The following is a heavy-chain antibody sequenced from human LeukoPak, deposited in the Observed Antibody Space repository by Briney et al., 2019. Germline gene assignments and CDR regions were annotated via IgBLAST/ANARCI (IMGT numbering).Heavy chain of an antibody. Sequence: NPSETLSLTCSVSGGSIITSSYYWGWIRQSPEKGLEWIGSIYYTGGTHYSPSLKSRVTMSVDTSKNQFSLKLSSVTAADTAVYFCARHGGTRVTLVEVYYFDYWGQGTLVTVSS. V-gene: IGHV4-39*01. CDR3: ARHGGTRVTLVEVYYFDY. D-gene: IGHD4-11*01. J-gene: IGHJ4*02. CDR1: GGSIITSSYY. CDR2: IYYTGGT.